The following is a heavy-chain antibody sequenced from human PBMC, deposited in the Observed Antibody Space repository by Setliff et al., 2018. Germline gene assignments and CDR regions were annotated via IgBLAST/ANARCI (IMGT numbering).Heavy chain of an antibody. CDR2: IYYRGNT. D-gene: IGHD4-17*01. J-gene: IGHJ4*02. CDR1: GGSISGGVYY. V-gene: IGHV4-39*07. Sequence: ETLSLTCNVSGGSISGGVYYWAWIRQPPGKGLEWIGRIYYRGNTYYNPSLKSRLTISVDTSKNQFSLKLSSVTAADTAVYYCARVRYGDHYFDYWGQGTLVTVSS. CDR3: ARVRYGDHYFDY.